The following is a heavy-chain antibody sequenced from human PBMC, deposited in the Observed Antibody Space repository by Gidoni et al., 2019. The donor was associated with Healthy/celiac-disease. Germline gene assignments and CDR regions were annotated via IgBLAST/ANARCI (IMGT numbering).Heavy chain of an antibody. Sequence: EVQLVESGGGLVKPGGSLRLSCAASGFPFSNAWMSWVRQAPGKGLEWVGRIKSKTDGGTTDYAAPVKGRFTISRDDSKNTLYLQMNSLKTEDTAVYYCTTVRKPPLPAFEDYWGQGTLVTVSS. CDR3: TTVRKPPLPAFEDY. D-gene: IGHD3-9*01. J-gene: IGHJ4*02. CDR1: GFPFSNAW. CDR2: IKSKTDGGTT. V-gene: IGHV3-15*01.